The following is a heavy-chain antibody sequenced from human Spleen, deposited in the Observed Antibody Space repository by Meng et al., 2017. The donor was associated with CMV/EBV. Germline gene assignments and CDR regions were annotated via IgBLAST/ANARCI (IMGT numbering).Heavy chain of an antibody. V-gene: IGHV1-18*01. CDR2: ISAYSGNT. CDR1: GYTFTSSV. CDR3: ARDLVEGWFDP. Sequence: SFKSSGYTFTSSVISWVRQAPGQGLEWMGWISAYSGNTNYAQKLQGRVTMTTDTSTSTAYMELRSLRSDDTAVYYCARDLVEGWFDPWGQGTLVTVSS. D-gene: IGHD2-15*01. J-gene: IGHJ5*02.